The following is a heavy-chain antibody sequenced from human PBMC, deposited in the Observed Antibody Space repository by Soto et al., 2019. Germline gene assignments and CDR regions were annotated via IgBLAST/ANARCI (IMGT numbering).Heavy chain of an antibody. CDR3: ASWGVYCTSTSCFERWFDP. CDR2: IYYSGST. CDR1: GGSISSYY. V-gene: IGHV4-59*08. J-gene: IGHJ5*02. D-gene: IGHD2-2*01. Sequence: TSETLSLTCTVSGGSISSYYWSWIRQPPGKGLEWIGYIYYSGSTNYNPSLKSRVTISVDTSKKQFSLKLSSVTAADTAVYYCASWGVYCTSTSCFERWFDPWGQGILVTVSS.